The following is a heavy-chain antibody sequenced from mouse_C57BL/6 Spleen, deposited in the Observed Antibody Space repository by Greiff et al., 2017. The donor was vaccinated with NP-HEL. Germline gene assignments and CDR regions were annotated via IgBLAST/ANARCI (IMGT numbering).Heavy chain of an antibody. J-gene: IGHJ2*01. CDR1: GYTFTSYW. CDR2: IDPSDSYS. D-gene: IGHD1-3*01. Sequence: QVQLKQSGAELVKPGASVKLSCKASGYTFTSYWMQWVKQRPGQGLEWIGEIDPSDSYSNYNQKFKGKAPLSVATSSSTAYMQLSRLTSEESAVYYSARRVALYYFDNWGKGTTLTVSA. V-gene: IGHV1-50*01. CDR3: ARRVALYYFDN.